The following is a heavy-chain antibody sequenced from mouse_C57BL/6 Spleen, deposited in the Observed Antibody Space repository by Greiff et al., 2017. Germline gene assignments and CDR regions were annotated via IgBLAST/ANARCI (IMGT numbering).Heavy chain of an antibody. V-gene: IGHV14-1*01. CDR1: GFNIKDYY. CDR2: IDPEDGDT. Sequence: VQLQQSGAELVRPGASVKLSCTASGFNIKDYYMHWVKQRPEQGLEWIGRIDPEDGDTEYAPKFQGKATMTADTSSNTAYLQLSSLTSEDTAVYYCTTDDYDIKAMDDWGQGTSVTVSS. CDR3: TTDDYDIKAMDD. J-gene: IGHJ4*01. D-gene: IGHD2-4*01.